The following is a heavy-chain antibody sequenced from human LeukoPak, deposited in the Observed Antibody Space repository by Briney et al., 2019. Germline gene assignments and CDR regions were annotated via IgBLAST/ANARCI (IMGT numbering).Heavy chain of an antibody. J-gene: IGHJ4*02. V-gene: IGHV3-53*01. D-gene: IGHD2-15*01. CDR2: IYNDGRT. CDR1: GFTVSSNY. Sequence: GGSLRLSCAACGFTVSSNYMSWVGQAPGKGLEWVSVIYNDGRTYYADSVKGRFTISRDNSKNTLYLQMNSLRAEDTAVYYRAGGYCSSGSRYSVYFDYWGQGTLVTVSS. CDR3: AGGYCSSGSRYSVYFDY.